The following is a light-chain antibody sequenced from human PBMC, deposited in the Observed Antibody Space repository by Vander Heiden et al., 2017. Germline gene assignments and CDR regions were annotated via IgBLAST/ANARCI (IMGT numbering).Light chain of an antibody. CDR3: QQYYRSPLT. CDR1: QSVSSSY. V-gene: IGKV3-20*01. CDR2: GAS. J-gene: IGKJ4*01. Sequence: EIVLTQSPDTLSLSPGERATLSCRATQSVSSSYLAWYQQKPGQSPRLLIYGASSRAAGIPDRFSGSGSGTDFALTISRLEPEDFAVYFSQQYYRSPLTFGGGTKVEIK.